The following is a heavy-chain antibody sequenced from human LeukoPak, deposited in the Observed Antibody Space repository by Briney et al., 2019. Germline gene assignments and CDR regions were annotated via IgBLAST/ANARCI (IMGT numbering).Heavy chain of an antibody. CDR1: RGSFSDYD. D-gene: IGHD3-22*01. V-gene: IGHV4-34*01. CDR2: INHSGST. Sequence: SETLSLTCAIYRGSFSDYDWSWIRQPPGKGLEWIGEINHSGSTNYNPSLTSRVTMSVDTSKNQFSLKLSSVTAADTAVYYCARGPPRDFGTSGFYYNYWGQGTRVTVSS. CDR3: ARGPPRDFGTSGFYYNY. J-gene: IGHJ4*02.